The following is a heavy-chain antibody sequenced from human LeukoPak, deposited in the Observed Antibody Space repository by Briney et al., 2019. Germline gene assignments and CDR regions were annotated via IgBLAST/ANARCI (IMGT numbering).Heavy chain of an antibody. CDR3: ARDDVPSGSYGHYYGMDV. Sequence: GGSLRLSCTASGLTVSSKYMSWVRQAPGKGLEWVAVIYSNGDTYYTDSVKGRFTISRDNSKNTLYLQMNSLRAEDTAVYYCARDDVPSGSYGHYYGMDVWGQGTTVTVSS. CDR1: GLTVSSKY. CDR2: IYSNGDT. J-gene: IGHJ6*02. D-gene: IGHD1-26*01. V-gene: IGHV3-53*01.